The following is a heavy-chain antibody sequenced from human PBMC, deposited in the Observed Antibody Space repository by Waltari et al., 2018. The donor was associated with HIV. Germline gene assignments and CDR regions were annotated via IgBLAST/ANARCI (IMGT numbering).Heavy chain of an antibody. J-gene: IGHJ4*02. Sequence: EVQLVESGGGLVKPGGSLRLSCAGSGFTFSNAWMRWVRQTPGKGLEWVGRIKSKPDGGTTDYAAPVKVRFTISRDDSKNTLYLQMVSLKTEDTAVYYCTTGLLYKRYWGQGTLVTVSS. CDR3: TTGLLYKRY. CDR2: IKSKPDGGTT. V-gene: IGHV3-15*01. D-gene: IGHD1-20*01. CDR1: GFTFSNAW.